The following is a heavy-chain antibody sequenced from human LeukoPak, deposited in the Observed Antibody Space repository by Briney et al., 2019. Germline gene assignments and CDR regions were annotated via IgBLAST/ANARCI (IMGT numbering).Heavy chain of an antibody. CDR1: GFTFSAYA. V-gene: IGHV3-23*01. CDR3: AKASPGSYSAFDI. D-gene: IGHD1-26*01. J-gene: IGHJ3*02. Sequence: PGGSLRLSCAASGFTFSAYAMSWVRQAPGTGLEWVSTTSGSGGSTYYADSVKGRFTISRANSKNMLYLQMNSLRAEDTAVYYCAKASPGSYSAFDIWGQGTMVTVSS. CDR2: TSGSGGST.